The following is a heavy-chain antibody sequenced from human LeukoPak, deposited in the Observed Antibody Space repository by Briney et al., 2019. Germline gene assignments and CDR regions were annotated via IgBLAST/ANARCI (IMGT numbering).Heavy chain of an antibody. Sequence: HPGRSLRLSCAASGFTFSSYVVHWVRQAPGKGLEWVALIWYDGSNKYYADSVKGRFTISRGNSKNTLYLQMNSLRAEDTAVYYCARDPERYYYDSSGYYPHYWGQGTLVTVSS. D-gene: IGHD3-22*01. J-gene: IGHJ4*02. CDR3: ARDPERYYYDSSGYYPHY. V-gene: IGHV3-33*01. CDR2: IWYDGSNK. CDR1: GFTFSSYV.